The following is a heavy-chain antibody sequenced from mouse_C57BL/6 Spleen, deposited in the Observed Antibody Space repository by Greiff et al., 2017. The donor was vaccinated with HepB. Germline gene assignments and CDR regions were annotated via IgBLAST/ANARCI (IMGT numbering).Heavy chain of an antibody. CDR2: INPNNGGT. Sequence: EVQLQQSGPELVKPGASVKMSCKASGYTFTDYNMHWVKQSHGKSLEWIGYINPNNGGTSYNQKFKGKATLTVNKSSSTAYMELSSLTSEDSAVYYCASPFSATVVATIDYWGQGTTLTVSS. J-gene: IGHJ2*01. CDR1: GYTFTDYN. CDR3: ASPFSATVVATIDY. D-gene: IGHD1-1*01. V-gene: IGHV1-22*01.